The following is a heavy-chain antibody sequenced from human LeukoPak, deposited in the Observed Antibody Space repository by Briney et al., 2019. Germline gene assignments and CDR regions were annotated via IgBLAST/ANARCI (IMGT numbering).Heavy chain of an antibody. CDR2: IYYSGST. D-gene: IGHD2-15*01. CDR3: ASGEDCSGGSCYRPLDY. CDR1: GGSVSSGSYY. Sequence: SETLSLTCTVSGGSVSSGSYYWSWIRQPPGKGLEWIGYIYYSGSTNYNPSLKSRVTISVDTSKNQFSLRLNSVTAADTALYYCASGEDCSGGSCYRPLDYWGQGTLVTVSS. V-gene: IGHV4-61*01. J-gene: IGHJ4*02.